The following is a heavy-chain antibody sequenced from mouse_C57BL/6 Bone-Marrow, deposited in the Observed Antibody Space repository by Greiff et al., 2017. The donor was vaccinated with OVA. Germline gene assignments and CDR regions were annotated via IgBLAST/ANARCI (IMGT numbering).Heavy chain of an antibody. CDR1: GYTFTSYW. CDR3: ARKGGLRRYYFDY. CDR2: IDPSDSYT. J-gene: IGHJ2*01. V-gene: IGHV1-69*01. D-gene: IGHD2-4*01. Sequence: VQLQQPGAELVMPGASVKLSCKASGYTFTSYWMHWVKQRPGQGLEWIGVIDPSDSYTNYNQKFKGKSTLTVDKSSSTAYMQLSSLTSEDSAVYYCARKGGLRRYYFDYWGQGTTLTVSS.